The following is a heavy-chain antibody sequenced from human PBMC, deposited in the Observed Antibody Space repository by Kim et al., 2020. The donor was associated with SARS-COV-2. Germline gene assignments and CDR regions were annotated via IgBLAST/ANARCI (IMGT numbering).Heavy chain of an antibody. J-gene: IGHJ5*02. CDR3: ARGRRELRVPNWFDP. D-gene: IGHD1-26*01. CDR2: ISSSSSYI. CDR1: GFTFSSYS. Sequence: GGSLRLSCAASGFTFSSYSMNWVRQAPGKGLEWVSSISSSSSYIYYADSVKGRFTISRDNAKNSLYLQMNSLRAEDTAVYYCARGRRELRVPNWFDPWGQGTLVTVSS. V-gene: IGHV3-21*04.